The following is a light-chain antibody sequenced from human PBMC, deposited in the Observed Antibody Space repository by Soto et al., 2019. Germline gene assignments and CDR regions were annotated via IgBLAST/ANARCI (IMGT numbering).Light chain of an antibody. Sequence: DVKMTQSASALSGSVGDRVTITCRASQTISSWLAWYQQKPGKAPKLLIYKASTLKSGVPSRFSGSGSGTEFTLTISSLQPDDFATYYCQHYKMYSPWTFGQGTKVAIK. V-gene: IGKV1-5*03. J-gene: IGKJ1*01. CDR2: KAS. CDR3: QHYKMYSPWT. CDR1: QTISSW.